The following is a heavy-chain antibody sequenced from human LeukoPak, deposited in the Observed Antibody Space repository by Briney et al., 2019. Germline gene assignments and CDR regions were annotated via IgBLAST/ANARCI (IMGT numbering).Heavy chain of an antibody. CDR2: ISAYNGNT. D-gene: IGHD2-15*01. CDR1: GYTFTSYG. Sequence: GASVKVSCKASGYTFTSYGISWVRQAPGQGLEWMGWISAYNGNTNYAQKLQGRVTMTTDTSTSTAYMELRSLRSDDTAVYYCAIGHPIYCSGGSCHLDYWGQGTLVTVSS. J-gene: IGHJ4*02. CDR3: AIGHPIYCSGGSCHLDY. V-gene: IGHV1-18*01.